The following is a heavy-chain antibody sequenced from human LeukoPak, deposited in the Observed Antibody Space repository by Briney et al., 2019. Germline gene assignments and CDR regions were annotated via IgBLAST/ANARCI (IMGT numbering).Heavy chain of an antibody. J-gene: IGHJ5*02. CDR3: TRNGDYDYVWGSSWFDP. Sequence: GGSLRLSCAASGFTFSGSAMHWVRQASGKGLEWVGRIRSKANSYATAYAASVKGRFTISRDDSKNTAYLQMNSLKTEDTAVYYCTRNGDYDYVWGSSWFDPWGQGTLVTVSS. CDR2: IRSKANSYAT. D-gene: IGHD3-16*01. CDR1: GFTFSGSA. V-gene: IGHV3-73*01.